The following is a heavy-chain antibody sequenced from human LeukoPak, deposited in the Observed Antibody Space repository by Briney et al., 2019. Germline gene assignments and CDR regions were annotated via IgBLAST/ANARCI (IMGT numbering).Heavy chain of an antibody. CDR2: ITTTSRTI. J-gene: IGHJ4*02. CDR1: GFTFSDYR. V-gene: IGHV3-48*02. D-gene: IGHD3-9*01. CDR3: ARDHPYYNILAGYDY. Sequence: GESLRLSCAASGFTFSDYRMSWVRQAPGKGLEWLSYITTTSRTIYYADSVEGRFTISRDNAKNLLFLQMDSLSNEDTAVYYCARDHPYYNILAGYDYWGQGTLVAVSS.